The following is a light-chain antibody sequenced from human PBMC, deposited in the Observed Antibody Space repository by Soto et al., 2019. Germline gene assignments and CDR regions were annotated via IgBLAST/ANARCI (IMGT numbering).Light chain of an antibody. CDR3: QQDDTPPLT. V-gene: IGKV1-33*01. CDR2: DSS. J-gene: IGKJ5*01. CDR1: QDITNY. Sequence: DLQMTQSPSSLSASVGDRVTIICQASQDITNYLNWYQQKPGKAPNLLIHDSSNLETGVPSRFSGSGTGTYFSFAISSLQPEDIATYYCQQDDTPPLTFGQGTRLEIK.